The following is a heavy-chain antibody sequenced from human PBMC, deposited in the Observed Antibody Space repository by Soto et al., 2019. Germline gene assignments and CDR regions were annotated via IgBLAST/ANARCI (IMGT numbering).Heavy chain of an antibody. V-gene: IGHV4-59*01. CDR3: ARGEDLTGYYLTFDY. J-gene: IGHJ4*02. CDR2: IYYSGST. CDR1: GGSISSFY. Sequence: SETLSLICTVSGGSISSFYWSWIRQPPGKGLEWIGYIYYSGSTNYNPSLKSRVTISVDTSKNQFSLKLSSVTAADTAVYYCARGEDLTGYYLTFDYWGQGTLVTVSS. D-gene: IGHD3-9*01.